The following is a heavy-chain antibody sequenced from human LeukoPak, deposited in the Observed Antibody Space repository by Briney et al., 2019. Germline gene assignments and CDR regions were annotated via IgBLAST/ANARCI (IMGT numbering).Heavy chain of an antibody. J-gene: IGHJ4*02. Sequence: GRSLRLSCAASGFTFSSYGMHWVRQAPGKGLEWVAVIWYDGSNKYYADSVKGRFTISRDNSKNTLYLQMNSLRAEDTAVYYCARSKSYSSGWTDFDYWGQGTLVAVSS. D-gene: IGHD6-19*01. CDR2: IWYDGSNK. CDR1: GFTFSSYG. CDR3: ARSKSYSSGWTDFDY. V-gene: IGHV3-33*01.